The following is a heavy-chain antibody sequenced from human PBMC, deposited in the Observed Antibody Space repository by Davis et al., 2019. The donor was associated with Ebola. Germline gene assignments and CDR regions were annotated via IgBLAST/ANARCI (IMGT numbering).Heavy chain of an antibody. CDR3: AKDLDSSGHFGDHWFDP. CDR2: ISASGRNT. V-gene: IGHV3-23*01. D-gene: IGHD3-22*01. CDR1: GFTFSAFA. Sequence: PGGSLRLSCAASGFTFSAFAMNWVRQAPGKGLEWVSLISASGRNTHYADFVEGRFTISRDDSKKMLYMQMNSLRVEDTAVYYCAKDLDSSGHFGDHWFDPWGQGTLVTVSS. J-gene: IGHJ5*02.